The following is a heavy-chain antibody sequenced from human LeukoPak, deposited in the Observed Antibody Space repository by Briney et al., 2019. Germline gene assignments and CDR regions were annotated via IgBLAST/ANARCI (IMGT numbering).Heavy chain of an antibody. CDR2: INHSGTT. CDR1: GESFSGYY. V-gene: IGHV4-34*01. J-gene: IGHJ4*02. CDR3: ARGYGGFRVEGRYFHS. Sequence: SETLSLTCAVYGESFSGYYWTWIRQPPGKGLEWIGEINHSGTTNYNPSLKSRVSIAADTSKNQFSLKLRSVTAADTAVYYCARGYGGFRVEGRYFHSWGQGTLVTVSS. D-gene: IGHD4-23*01.